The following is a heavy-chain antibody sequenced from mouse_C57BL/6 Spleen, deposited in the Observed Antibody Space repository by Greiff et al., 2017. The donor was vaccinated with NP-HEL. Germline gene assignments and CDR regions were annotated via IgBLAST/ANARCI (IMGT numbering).Heavy chain of an antibody. CDR2: INPYNGGT. V-gene: IGHV1-19*01. CDR3: ARRGDYYGSSFDY. Sequence: EVQLQQSGPVLVKPGASVKMSCKASGYTFTDYYMNWVKQSHGKSLEWIGVINPYNGGTSYNQKFKGKTTLTVDKSSSTAYMELNSLTSEDSAVYYCARRGDYYGSSFDYWGQGTTLTVSS. CDR1: GYTFTDYY. D-gene: IGHD1-1*01. J-gene: IGHJ2*01.